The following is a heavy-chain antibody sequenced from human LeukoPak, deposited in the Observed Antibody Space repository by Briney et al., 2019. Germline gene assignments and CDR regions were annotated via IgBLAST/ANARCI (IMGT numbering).Heavy chain of an antibody. Sequence: ASVKVSCKVSGYTLTELSMHWVRQAPGKGLEWMGGFDPEDGETIYAQKFQGRVTMTEDTSTDTAYMELSSLRSEDTAVYYCATVRSYYDSSGYYPYYFDYWGQGTLVTVSS. CDR2: FDPEDGET. V-gene: IGHV1-24*01. J-gene: IGHJ4*02. CDR3: ATVRSYYDSSGYYPYYFDY. D-gene: IGHD3-22*01. CDR1: GYTLTELS.